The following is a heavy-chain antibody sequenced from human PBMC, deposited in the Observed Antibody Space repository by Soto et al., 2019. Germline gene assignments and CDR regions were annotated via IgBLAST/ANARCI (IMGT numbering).Heavy chain of an antibody. J-gene: IGHJ4*02. CDR3: ARYWAVYSDYFHYFDY. CDR2: ISAYNGNT. CDR1: DYTFTSYG. V-gene: IGHV1-18*01. D-gene: IGHD4-17*01. Sequence: GASVNVSCKASDYTFTSYGISWVRQAPGQGLEWMGWISAYNGNTNYAQKLQGRVTMTTDTSTSTAYMELRSLRSDDTAVYYCARYWAVYSDYFHYFDYWGQGTLVTVSS.